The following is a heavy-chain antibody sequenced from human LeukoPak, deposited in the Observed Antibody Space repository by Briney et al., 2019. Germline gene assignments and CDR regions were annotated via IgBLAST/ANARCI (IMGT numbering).Heavy chain of an antibody. CDR2: IYYSGST. D-gene: IGHD6-19*01. CDR1: GGSISSSSYY. Sequence: SETLSLTCTVSGGSISSSSYYWGWIRQPPGKGLEWIGSIYYSGSTYYNPSLKSRVTISLDTSKTQFSLKLSSVTAADTAVYYCARGLAVAGTRHTVYVDYWGQGTLVTVSS. J-gene: IGHJ4*02. CDR3: ARGLAVAGTRHTVYVDY. V-gene: IGHV4-39*07.